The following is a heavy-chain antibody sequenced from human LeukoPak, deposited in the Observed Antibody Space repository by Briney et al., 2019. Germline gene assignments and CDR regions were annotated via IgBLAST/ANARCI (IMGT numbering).Heavy chain of an antibody. CDR2: IIHSGRT. Sequence: PSETLSLTCAVYGGSFSGYYWTWSRQSPGKGLEWIAEIIHSGRTNYNPSLESRVTISVDTPKKQFSLKLSSVTAADTAVYYCARGTVLMHYATFDSWGRGTLVTVSS. J-gene: IGHJ4*02. V-gene: IGHV4-34*12. CDR1: GGSFSGYY. D-gene: IGHD2-8*01. CDR3: ARGTVLMHYATFDS.